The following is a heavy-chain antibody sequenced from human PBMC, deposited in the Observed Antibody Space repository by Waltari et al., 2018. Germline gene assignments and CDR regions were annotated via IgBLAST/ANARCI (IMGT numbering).Heavy chain of an antibody. CDR3: AREPDYIWGSYPYYFDY. CDR1: GYYISSGYY. CDR2: IYHSGST. V-gene: IGHV4-38-2*02. J-gene: IGHJ4*02. Sequence: QVQLQESGPGLVKPSETLSLTCAVSGYYISSGYYWGWIRQPPGKGLEWIGSIYHSGSTYYNPSLKSRVTISVDTSKNQFSLKLSSVTAADTAVYYCAREPDYIWGSYPYYFDYWGQGTLVTVSS. D-gene: IGHD3-16*01.